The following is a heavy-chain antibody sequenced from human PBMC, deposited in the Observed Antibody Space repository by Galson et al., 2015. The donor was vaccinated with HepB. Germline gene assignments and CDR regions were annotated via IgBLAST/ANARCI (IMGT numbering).Heavy chain of an antibody. CDR3: ARPGPYCSGGSCYHVYYYYGMNV. D-gene: IGHD2-15*01. CDR1: GYTFTTYD. Sequence: SVKVSCKASGYTFTTYDINWVRQATGQGLEWMGWMNPNSGNTGYVLKFQGRVTMTRNTSISTAYMELSSLRSEDTAVYYCARPGPYCSGGSCYHVYYYYGMNVWAKGPRSPSP. J-gene: IGHJ6*02. V-gene: IGHV1-8*01. CDR2: MNPNSGNT.